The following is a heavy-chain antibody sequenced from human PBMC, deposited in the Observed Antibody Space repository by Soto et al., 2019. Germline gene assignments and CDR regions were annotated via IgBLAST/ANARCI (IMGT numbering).Heavy chain of an antibody. V-gene: IGHV1-2*02. D-gene: IGHD5-12*01. CDR1: GYTFTGYY. CDR3: ARDKDIVATIGRVYYGMDV. CDR2: INPNSGGT. J-gene: IGHJ6*02. Sequence: ASVMVPFKASGYTFTGYYMHWVRQAPGQGLEWMGWINPNSGGTNYAQKFQGRVTMTRDTSISTAYMELSRLRSDDTAVYYCARDKDIVATIGRVYYGMDVWGQGTTVTVSS.